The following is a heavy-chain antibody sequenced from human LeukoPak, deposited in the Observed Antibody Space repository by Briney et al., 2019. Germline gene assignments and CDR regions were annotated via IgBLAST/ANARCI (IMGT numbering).Heavy chain of an antibody. CDR2: ISSSSSTI. CDR1: GFTFSSYA. V-gene: IGHV3-48*01. J-gene: IGHJ4*02. Sequence: GGSLRPSCAASGFTFSSYAMSWVRQAPGKGLKWVSYISSSSSTIYYADSVKGRFTISRDNAKNSLYLQMNSLRAEDTAVYYCARGTVGNYWGQGTLVTVSS. D-gene: IGHD4-23*01. CDR3: ARGTVGNY.